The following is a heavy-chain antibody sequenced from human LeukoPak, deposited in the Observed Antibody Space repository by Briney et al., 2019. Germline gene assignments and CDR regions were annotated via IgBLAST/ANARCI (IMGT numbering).Heavy chain of an antibody. J-gene: IGHJ3*02. CDR1: GYTFTSYA. CDR3: ARLTTVKDAFDI. V-gene: IGHV1-3*01. CDR2: INAGNGNT. Sequence: VASVKVSCKASGYTFTSYAMHWVRQAPGQRLEWMGWINAGNGNTKYSQKFQGRVTITRDTSASTAYMELSSLRSEDTAVYHCARLTTVKDAFDIWGQGTMVTVSS. D-gene: IGHD4-17*01.